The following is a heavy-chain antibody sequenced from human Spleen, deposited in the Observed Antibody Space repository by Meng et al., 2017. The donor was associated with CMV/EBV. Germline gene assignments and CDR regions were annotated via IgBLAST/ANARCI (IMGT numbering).Heavy chain of an antibody. V-gene: IGHV4-59*01. CDR2: ISSSGAT. CDR1: GHPITTYY. J-gene: IGHJ5*02. D-gene: IGHD3-3*01. Sequence: GSLRLSCSVFGHPITTYYWSWVRQPPGKGLEWIGYISSSGATNYNPSLKSRLTISMDTSKSQFSLELRSVTAADTAVYYCASTKITVFGVVTFETASYNWFDPWGQGTLVTVSS. CDR3: ASTKITVFGVVTFETASYNWFDP.